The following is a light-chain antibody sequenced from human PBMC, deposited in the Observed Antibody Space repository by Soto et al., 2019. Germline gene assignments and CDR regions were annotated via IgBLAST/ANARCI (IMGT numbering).Light chain of an antibody. J-gene: IGKJ2*01. CDR1: QSVSSN. V-gene: IGKV3-15*01. CDR3: QQYNNLYT. CDR2: GAS. Sequence: EIVMTQSPATLSVSPGERATLSCRASQSVSSNLAWYQQKPGQAPRLLIYGASTRATGIPDRFSGSWSGTEFTLTISSLQSEDFAVYYCQQYNNLYTFGQGIKLEIK.